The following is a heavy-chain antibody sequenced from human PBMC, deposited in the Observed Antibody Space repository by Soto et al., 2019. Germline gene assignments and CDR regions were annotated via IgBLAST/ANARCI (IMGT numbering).Heavy chain of an antibody. V-gene: IGHV1-69*13. D-gene: IGHD3-3*01. CDR3: ARVHYDFWSGSSNWFDP. CDR1: GGTFSSYA. J-gene: IGHJ5*02. Sequence: SVKVSCKASGGTFSSYAISWVRQAPGQGLEWMGGIIPIFGTANYAQKFQGRVTITADESTSTAYMELSSLRSEDTAVYYCARVHYDFWSGSSNWFDPWGQGTLVTVSS. CDR2: IIPIFGTA.